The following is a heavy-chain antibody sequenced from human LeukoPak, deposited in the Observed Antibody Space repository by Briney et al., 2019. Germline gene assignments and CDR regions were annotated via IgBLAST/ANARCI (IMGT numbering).Heavy chain of an antibody. J-gene: IGHJ4*02. CDR2: IIPILGIA. V-gene: IGHV1-69*02. CDR3: ARGHSGSSFDY. Sequence: SVKVSCXASGGTFSSYTISWVRQAHGQGLEWMGRIIPILGIANYAQKFQGRVTITADKSTSTAYMELSSLRSEDTAVYYCARGHSGSSFDYWGQGTLVTVSS. D-gene: IGHD1-26*01. CDR1: GGTFSSYT.